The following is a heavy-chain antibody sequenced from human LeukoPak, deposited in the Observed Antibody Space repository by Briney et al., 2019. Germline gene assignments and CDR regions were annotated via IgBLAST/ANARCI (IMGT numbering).Heavy chain of an antibody. CDR2: TYYRSKWYN. CDR3: ARGVQSILLSWGAGSSYCTNGVCYDYYYYYMDV. V-gene: IGHV6-1*01. D-gene: IGHD2-8*01. Sequence: SQTLSLTCAISGDSVSSNSAAWNWIRQSPSRGLEWLGRTYYRSKWYNDYAVSVKSRITINPDTSKNQFSLQLNSVTPEDTAVYYCARGVQSILLSWGAGSSYCTNGVCYDYYYYYMDVWGKGTTVTVSS. CDR1: GDSVSSNSAA. J-gene: IGHJ6*03.